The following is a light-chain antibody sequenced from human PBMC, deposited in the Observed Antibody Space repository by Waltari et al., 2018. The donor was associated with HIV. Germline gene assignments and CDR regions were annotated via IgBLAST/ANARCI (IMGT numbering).Light chain of an antibody. CDR3: GTWDSSLSSYV. V-gene: IGLV1-51*02. CDR1: SANIGINY. J-gene: IGLJ1*01. Sequence: QSVLTQPPTVSAAPGQKVPISCPGSSANIGINYGSWYQQLPGTAPKLLIYANNKRPSGIPARFSGSKSATSATLGITGLQTGDEADYYCGTWDSSLSSYVFGTGTKVTVL. CDR2: ANN.